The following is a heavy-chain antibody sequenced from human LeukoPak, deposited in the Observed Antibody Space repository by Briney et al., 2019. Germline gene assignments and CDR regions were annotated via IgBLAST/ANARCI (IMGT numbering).Heavy chain of an antibody. V-gene: IGHV3-23*01. D-gene: IGHD3-22*01. CDR1: GFTFSDYY. CDR2: ISGSGGST. CDR3: ARGGGYYYLYYFEY. J-gene: IGHJ4*02. Sequence: QPGGSLRLSCVVSGFTFSDYYMSWIRQAPGKGLEWVSAISGSGGSTYYADSVKGRFTISRDNSKNTLYLQMNSLRAEDTAVYYCARGGGYYYLYYFEYWGQGTLVTVSS.